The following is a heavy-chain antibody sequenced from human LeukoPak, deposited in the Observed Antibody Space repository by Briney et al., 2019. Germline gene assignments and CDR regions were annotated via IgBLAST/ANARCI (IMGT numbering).Heavy chain of an antibody. J-gene: IGHJ4*02. V-gene: IGHV3-64D*06. CDR2: ISSNGDST. D-gene: IGHD3-22*01. CDR1: GFTFSSYA. Sequence: PGGSLRLSCSASGFTFSSYAMHWVRQAPGKGLEYVSAISSNGDSTYYADSVKGRFTISRDNSKNTLYLQMSSLRAEDTAVYYCVKRLRYYDSSDTFDYWGQGTLVTVSS. CDR3: VKRLRYYDSSDTFDY.